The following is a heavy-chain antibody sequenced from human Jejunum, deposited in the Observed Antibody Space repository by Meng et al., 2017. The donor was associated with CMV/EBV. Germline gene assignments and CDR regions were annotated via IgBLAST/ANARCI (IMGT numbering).Heavy chain of an antibody. CDR1: GFTFSTFG. D-gene: IGHD6-13*01. Sequence: SGFTFSTFGMQWVRQAPGKGLEWLTSLRVDGGGKLYVDSVKGRFTISRDNSMRTLYLEMNSLKPEDTAVYYCAKAGGIGPAAALNSWGQGTMVTVSS. CDR2: LRVDGGGK. CDR3: AKAGGIGPAAALNS. V-gene: IGHV3-30*02. J-gene: IGHJ4*02.